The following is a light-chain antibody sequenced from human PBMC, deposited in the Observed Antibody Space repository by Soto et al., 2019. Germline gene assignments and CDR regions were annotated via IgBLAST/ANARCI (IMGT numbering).Light chain of an antibody. CDR2: AAS. CDR3: LQTDTFPIT. J-gene: IGKJ5*01. CDR1: QDIGSW. V-gene: IGKV1-12*01. Sequence: DIQMTQSPSSVSASVGDRFTITCLASQDIGSWLAWYQQKPGKAPNLLIYAASSLQSGVPSRFSGSGSGTFFTLTISSLQPEDFATYFCLQTDTFPITFGQGTRLEIK.